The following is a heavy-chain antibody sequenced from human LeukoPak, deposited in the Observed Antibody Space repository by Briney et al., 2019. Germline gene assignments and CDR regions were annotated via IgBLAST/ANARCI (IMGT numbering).Heavy chain of an antibody. CDR1: GFTVSSNY. CDR2: IYSGGST. J-gene: IGHJ6*02. CDR3: ARGGMSGWYYYYYGMDV. Sequence: GGSLRLSCAASGFTVSSNYMSWVRQAPGKGLEWVSVIYSGGSTYYADSVKGRFTISRDNSKNTLYLQMNSLRAEDTAVYYCARGGMSGWYYYYYGMDVWGQGTTVTVSS. V-gene: IGHV3-53*01. D-gene: IGHD6-19*01.